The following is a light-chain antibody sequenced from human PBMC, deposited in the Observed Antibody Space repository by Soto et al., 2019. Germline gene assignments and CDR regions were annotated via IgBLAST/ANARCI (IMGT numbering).Light chain of an antibody. Sequence: EIVLTQSPGALSLSPGERATLSCRASQSVSSSYLALFQHVAVQSPSLLVFGSSSSAPGIPYRFSGSGSGTDFTLTICRLEPEDLAVYYCQQYGSSLRTFGQGTKVDI. J-gene: IGKJ1*01. V-gene: IGKV3-20*01. CDR1: QSVSSSY. CDR2: GSS. CDR3: QQYGSSLRT.